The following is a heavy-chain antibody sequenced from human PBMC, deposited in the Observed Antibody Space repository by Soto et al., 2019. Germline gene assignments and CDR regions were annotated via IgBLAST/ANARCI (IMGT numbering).Heavy chain of an antibody. Sequence: KTSQTLSLPCAVSGYSITTSYSRGWVRRPPGKGLEWFGSVYHSGRTSYNPSLERRVTISVDTSKNQFSLRLSSVTAADTAVYYCARGVNYYDSSGFYPRDYWGQG. V-gene: IGHV4-38-2*01. D-gene: IGHD3-22*01. CDR1: GYSITTSYS. CDR3: ARGVNYYDSSGFYPRDY. J-gene: IGHJ4*02. CDR2: VYHSGRT.